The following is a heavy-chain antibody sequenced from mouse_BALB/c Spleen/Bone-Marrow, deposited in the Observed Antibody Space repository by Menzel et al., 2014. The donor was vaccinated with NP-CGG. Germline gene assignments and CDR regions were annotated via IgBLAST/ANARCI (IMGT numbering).Heavy chain of an antibody. CDR1: GFSIKDTY. V-gene: IGHV14-3*02. CDR3: APYFYGSSTFAH. D-gene: IGHD1-1*01. J-gene: IGHJ3*01. CDR2: IDPAKGNT. Sequence: VHLAESGAELVKPGPSVKLCCTASGFSIKDTYMHWVKQRPEQGLEWIGRIDPAKGNTKYDPKFQGKATITADSSSNTAYLQLSSLTSEDTAVYYCAPYFYGSSTFAHWGQATLVPVTA.